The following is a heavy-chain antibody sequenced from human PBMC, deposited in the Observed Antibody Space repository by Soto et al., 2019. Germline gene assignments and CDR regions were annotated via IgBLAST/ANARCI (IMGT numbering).Heavy chain of an antibody. CDR1: GYTFTSYG. V-gene: IGHV1-18*01. CDR3: ARGRYGDY. Sequence: QVHLVQSGAEVKKPGASVKVSCKASGYTFTSYGITWVRQAPGQGLEWMGWISAHNGDTDYAQKLQGRVIVTRDTSTSTAYMELRSLRSDDTAVYYCARGRYGDYWGQGALVTVSS. J-gene: IGHJ4*02. D-gene: IGHD1-1*01. CDR2: ISAHNGDT.